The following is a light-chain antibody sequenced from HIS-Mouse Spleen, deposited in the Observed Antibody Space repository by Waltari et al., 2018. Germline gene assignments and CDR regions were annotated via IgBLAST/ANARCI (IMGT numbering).Light chain of an antibody. Sequence: QSALTQPASVSGSPGQSITISCTGTSSDGGSYNLVSWYQQHPGKAPKLVIYDSSNRPSVVYNRFSGSKSGNTASLTISGLQAEDEADYYCCSYAGSSTWVFGGGTKLTVL. CDR1: SSDGGSYNL. J-gene: IGLJ3*02. V-gene: IGLV2-23*01. CDR3: CSYAGSSTWV. CDR2: DSS.